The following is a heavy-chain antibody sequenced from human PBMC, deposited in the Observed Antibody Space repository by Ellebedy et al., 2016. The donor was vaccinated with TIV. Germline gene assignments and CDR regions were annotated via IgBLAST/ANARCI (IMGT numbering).Heavy chain of an antibody. V-gene: IGHV4-39*01. Sequence: SETLSLTCTVSGGSISSSSYYWGWIRQPPGKGLEWLGSIYYSGNPYYNPSLKSRVTISVDTSKNQFSLKLSSVTAADTAVYYGASLLPDYYDSSGYPPPQGFDYWGQGTLVTVSS. CDR1: GGSISSSSYY. CDR3: ASLLPDYYDSSGYPPPQGFDY. J-gene: IGHJ4*02. D-gene: IGHD3-22*01. CDR2: IYYSGNP.